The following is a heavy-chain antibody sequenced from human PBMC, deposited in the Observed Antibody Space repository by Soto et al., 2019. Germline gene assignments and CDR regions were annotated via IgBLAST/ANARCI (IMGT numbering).Heavy chain of an antibody. Sequence: PSETLSLTCTVSGGSISSGDYYWSWIRQPPGKGLEWIGYIYYSGSTYYNPSLKSRVTISVDTSKNQFSLKLSSVTAADAAVYYCAREERLWSNIDYWGQGTLVTVSS. CDR3: AREERLWSNIDY. CDR2: IYYSGST. CDR1: GGSISSGDYY. J-gene: IGHJ4*02. D-gene: IGHD5-18*01. V-gene: IGHV4-30-4*01.